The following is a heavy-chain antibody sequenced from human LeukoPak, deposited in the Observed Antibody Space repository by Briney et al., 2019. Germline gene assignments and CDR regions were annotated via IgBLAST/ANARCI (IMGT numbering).Heavy chain of an antibody. Sequence: GGSLRLSCEASGFTFASYAMTWVRQAPGKGLEWVSSISATDGNTYYEYSVRGRFTISRDNTKNTLFLQMSSLRDEDTALYYCVACSSASCYGDRFDPWGQGTLVTVSS. V-gene: IGHV3-23*01. CDR3: VACSSASCYGDRFDP. CDR2: ISATDGNT. D-gene: IGHD2-2*01. J-gene: IGHJ5*02. CDR1: GFTFASYA.